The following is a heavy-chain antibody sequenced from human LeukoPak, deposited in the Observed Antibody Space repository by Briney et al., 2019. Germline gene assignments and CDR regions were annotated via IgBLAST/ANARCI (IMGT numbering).Heavy chain of an antibody. J-gene: IGHJ4*02. V-gene: IGHV3-74*01. CDR3: VRDSNLSFDY. CDR2: IISDGTAT. D-gene: IGHD1-14*01. CDR1: GLTLSSYW. Sequence: GSLRLSCAASGLTLSSYWMHWVRQAPGKGLVWVSHIISDGTATTYADYVKGRFTISRDNAKDTLYLQMNSLRAEDTAVYYCVRDSNLSFDYWGQGALVTVSS.